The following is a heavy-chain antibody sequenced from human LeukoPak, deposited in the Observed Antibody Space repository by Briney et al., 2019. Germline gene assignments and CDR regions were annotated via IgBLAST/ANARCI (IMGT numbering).Heavy chain of an antibody. CDR2: IHQNGGTE. CDR3: ARDLSSRDAF. CDR1: GFTLSNYW. Sequence: PGGSLRLSCAASGFTLSNYWMSWVRQAPGEGLEWVACIHQNGGTEYYVDSVKGRFAISRDNSKNSLHLQMSSLTVEDTAVYYCARDLSSRDAFWGQGTLVIVSS. D-gene: IGHD6-13*01. V-gene: IGHV3-7*03. J-gene: IGHJ4*02.